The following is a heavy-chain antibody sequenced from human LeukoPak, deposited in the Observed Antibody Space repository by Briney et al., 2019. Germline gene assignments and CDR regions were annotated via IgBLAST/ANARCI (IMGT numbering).Heavy chain of an antibody. V-gene: IGHV3-30*02. Sequence: PGGSLRLSCAASGFTFSSYGMHWVRQAPGKGLEWVAFIRYDGNNKYADSVKGRFTVSRDNSKNTLYLQMNGLRAEDTAVYYCTKEEANYYFACWGQGTLVTVSS. CDR3: TKEEANYYFAC. CDR1: GFTFSSYG. D-gene: IGHD1-1*01. J-gene: IGHJ4*02. CDR2: IRYDGNNK.